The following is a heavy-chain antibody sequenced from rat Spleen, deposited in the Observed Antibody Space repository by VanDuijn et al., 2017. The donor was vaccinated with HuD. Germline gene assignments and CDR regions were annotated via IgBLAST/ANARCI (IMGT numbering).Heavy chain of an antibody. D-gene: IGHD4-3*01. V-gene: IGHV3-3*01. CDR2: IKRAGST. CDR1: GYSITSSYR. J-gene: IGHJ4*01. CDR3: ARMNSWYGVMDA. Sequence: EVQLQESGPGLVKPSQSLSLTCSVTGYSITSSYRWNWIRKFPGNKLEWMGYIKRAGSTNYNPSLKSRISITRDTSKNQFFLQVNSVTTEYTATYYCARMNSWYGVMDAWGQGASVTVSS.